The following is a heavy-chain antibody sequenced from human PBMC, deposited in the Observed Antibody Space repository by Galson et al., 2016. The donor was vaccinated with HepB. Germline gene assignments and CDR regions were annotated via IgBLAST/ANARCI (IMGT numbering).Heavy chain of an antibody. CDR1: GFNFRTSA. Sequence: SVKVSCKASGFNFRTSAMQWVRQARGQRPEWIGWIVGSGNTNYAQKFQARVTISRDMSTSTAYMELRSLRSEDTAIYYCAADLMSTGSPFYVFDIWGQGTMVTVSS. J-gene: IGHJ3*02. D-gene: IGHD1-1*01. CDR2: IVGSGNT. V-gene: IGHV1-58*02. CDR3: AADLMSTGSPFYVFDI.